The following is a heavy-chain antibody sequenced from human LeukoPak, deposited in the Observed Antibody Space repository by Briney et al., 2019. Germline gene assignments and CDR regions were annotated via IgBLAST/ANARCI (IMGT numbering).Heavy chain of an antibody. Sequence: EASVKVSCKASGYTFTSYGISWVRQAPGQGLKWMGWISAYNGNTNYAQKLQGRVTMTTDTSTSTAYMELRSLRSDDTAVYYCARDRPLAVAHNYYYYYYMDVWGKGTTVTVSS. CDR3: ARDRPLAVAHNYYYYYYMDV. CDR2: ISAYNGNT. D-gene: IGHD6-19*01. J-gene: IGHJ6*03. V-gene: IGHV1-18*01. CDR1: GYTFTSYG.